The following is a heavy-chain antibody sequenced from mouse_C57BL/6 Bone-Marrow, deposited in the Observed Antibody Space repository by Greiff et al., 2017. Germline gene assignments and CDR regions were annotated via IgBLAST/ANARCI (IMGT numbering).Heavy chain of an antibody. CDR2: IYPGNSDT. Sequence: EVQVVESGTVLARPGASVKMSCKTSGYTFTSYWMHWVKQRPGQGLEWIGAIYPGNSDTSYNQKFKGKAKLTAVTSASTAYMELSSLTNEDSAVYYCTMYYGSSYALSGFDYWGQGTTLTVSS. CDR1: GYTFTSYW. V-gene: IGHV1-5*01. J-gene: IGHJ2*01. CDR3: TMYYGSSYALSGFDY. D-gene: IGHD1-1*01.